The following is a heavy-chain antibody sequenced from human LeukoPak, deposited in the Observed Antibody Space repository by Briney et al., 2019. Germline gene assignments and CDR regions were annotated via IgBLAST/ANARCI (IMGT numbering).Heavy chain of an antibody. Sequence: GASVKASCKASGYTFTSYYMHWVRQAPGQGLEWMGIINPRGGSTSYAQKFQGRVTMTRDTSTSTVYMELSSLRSEDTAVYYCASGYSYEVPDYWGQGTLVTVSS. CDR1: GYTFTSYY. CDR2: INPRGGST. J-gene: IGHJ4*02. D-gene: IGHD5-18*01. CDR3: ASGYSYEVPDY. V-gene: IGHV1-46*03.